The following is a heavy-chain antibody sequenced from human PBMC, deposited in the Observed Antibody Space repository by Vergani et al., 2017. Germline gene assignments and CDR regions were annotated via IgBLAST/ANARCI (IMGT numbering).Heavy chain of an antibody. V-gene: IGHV3-30*18. Sequence: QVQLVESGGGVVQPGRSLRLSCAASGFTFSSYGMHWVRQAPGKGLEWVAVISYDGSNKYYADSVKGRLTISRDNSKNTLYLQMNSLRAEDTAVYYCAKPAATHYYYYYMDVWGKGTTVTVSS. J-gene: IGHJ6*03. CDR3: AKPAATHYYYYYMDV. CDR1: GFTFSSYG. D-gene: IGHD2-2*01. CDR2: ISYDGSNK.